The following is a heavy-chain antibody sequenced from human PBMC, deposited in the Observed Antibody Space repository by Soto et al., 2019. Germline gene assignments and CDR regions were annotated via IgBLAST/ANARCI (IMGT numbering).Heavy chain of an antibody. CDR3: ARSYGTYYDFWSGYYRSPHFDY. CDR1: GGSISSGGYY. CDR2: IYYSGST. D-gene: IGHD3-3*01. J-gene: IGHJ4*02. V-gene: IGHV4-31*03. Sequence: SETLSLTCTVSGGSISSGGYYWSWIRQHPGKGLEWIGYIYYSGSTYYNPSLKSRVTISVDTSKNQFSLKLSSVTAADTAVYYCARSYGTYYDFWSGYYRSPHFDYWGQGTLVTVSS.